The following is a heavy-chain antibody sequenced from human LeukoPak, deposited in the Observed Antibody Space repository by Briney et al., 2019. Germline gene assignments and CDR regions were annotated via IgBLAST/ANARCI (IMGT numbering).Heavy chain of an antibody. V-gene: IGHV4-31*03. CDR2: IYYSGST. CDR3: ASTLRDGYNSVLFPLDY. Sequence: PSETLSLTCTVSGGSIRSGGYYWSWIRQHPGKGLEWIGYIYYSGSTYYNPSLKSRVTISVDTSKNQFSLKLSSVTAADTAVYYCASTLRDGYNSVLFPLDYWGQGTLVTVSS. J-gene: IGHJ4*02. CDR1: GGSIRSGGYY. D-gene: IGHD5-24*01.